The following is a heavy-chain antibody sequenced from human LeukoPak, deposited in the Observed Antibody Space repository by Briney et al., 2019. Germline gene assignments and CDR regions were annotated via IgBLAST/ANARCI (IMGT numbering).Heavy chain of an antibody. V-gene: IGHV3-7*01. CDR3: ARDIIRGQSDFDY. CDR1: GFTFGNYW. Sequence: GGSLRLSCVASGFTFGNYWMSWVRQAPGKGLEFVGNIEDDGDQKNYVDSVRGRFTISRDNVKNSLYLQMNSLRVEDTAVYYCARDIIRGQSDFDYWGRGVLVTVSS. D-gene: IGHD6-25*01. CDR2: IEDDGDQK. J-gene: IGHJ4*02.